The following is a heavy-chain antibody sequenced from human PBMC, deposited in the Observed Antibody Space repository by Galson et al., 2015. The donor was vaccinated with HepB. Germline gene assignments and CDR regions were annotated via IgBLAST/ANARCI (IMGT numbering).Heavy chain of an antibody. CDR1: GFTFSSYW. CDR3: ASGDYYDSSGSHV. J-gene: IGHJ6*02. Sequence: SLRLSCAASGFTFSSYWMSWVRQAPGKGLEWVANIKQDGSEKYYVDSVKGRSTISRDNAKNSLYLQMNSLRAEDTAVYYCASGDYYDSSGSHVWGQGTTVTVSS. D-gene: IGHD3-22*01. CDR2: IKQDGSEK. V-gene: IGHV3-7*01.